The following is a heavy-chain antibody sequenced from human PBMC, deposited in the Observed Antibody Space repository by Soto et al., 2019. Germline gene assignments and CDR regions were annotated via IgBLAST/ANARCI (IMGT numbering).Heavy chain of an antibody. CDR3: ARDRFYYDSSAAFDI. V-gene: IGHV4-30-2*01. J-gene: IGHJ3*02. Sequence: PSETLSLTCAVSGGSISSGGYSWSWIRQPPGKGLEWIGYIYHSGSTYYNPSLKSRVTISVDRSKNQFSLRLSSVTAADTAVYYCARDRFYYDSSAAFDIWGQGTMVTVSS. CDR1: GGSISSGGYS. D-gene: IGHD3-22*01. CDR2: IYHSGST.